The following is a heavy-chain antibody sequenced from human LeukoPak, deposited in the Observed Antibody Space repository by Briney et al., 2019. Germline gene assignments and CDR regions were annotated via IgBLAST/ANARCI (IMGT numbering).Heavy chain of an antibody. Sequence: SQTLSLTCAISADSVSSNRAAWNWIRQSPSRGLEWLGRTYYRSNWFNDFALSVKSRITINPDTSKNQFSLQLNSVTPEDTAVYYCAKNYGDSNWFDPWGQGTLVTVSS. D-gene: IGHD4-17*01. J-gene: IGHJ5*02. CDR3: AKNYGDSNWFDP. V-gene: IGHV6-1*01. CDR2: TYYRSNWFN. CDR1: ADSVSSNRAA.